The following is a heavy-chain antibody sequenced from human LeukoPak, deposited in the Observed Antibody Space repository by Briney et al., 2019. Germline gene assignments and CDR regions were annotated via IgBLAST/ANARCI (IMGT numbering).Heavy chain of an antibody. V-gene: IGHV3-30*02. CDR1: EFTFSTYG. J-gene: IGHJ4*02. CDR3: AKGGSTGKWELLLDY. Sequence: GSLRLSCAASEFTFSTYGMHWVRQAPGKGLEWVAFIRYDGSNKYYADSVKGRFTISRDNSKNTLYLQMNSLRAEDTAVYYCAKGGSTGKWELLLDYWGQGTLVTVSS. CDR2: IRYDGSNK. D-gene: IGHD1-26*01.